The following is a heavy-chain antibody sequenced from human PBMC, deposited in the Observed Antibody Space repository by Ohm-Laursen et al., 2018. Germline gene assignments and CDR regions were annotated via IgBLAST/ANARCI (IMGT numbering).Heavy chain of an antibody. CDR3: ARGPQLERQVELFY. D-gene: IGHD1-1*01. CDR1: GYTFTSYD. J-gene: IGHJ4*02. CDR2: MNPNSGNT. V-gene: IGHV1-8*01. Sequence: ASVKVSCKASGYTFTSYDINWVRQATGQGLEWMGWMNPNSGNTGYAQKLQGRVTMTTDTSTSTAYMELRSLRSDDTAVYYCARGPQLERQVELFYWGQGTLVTVSS.